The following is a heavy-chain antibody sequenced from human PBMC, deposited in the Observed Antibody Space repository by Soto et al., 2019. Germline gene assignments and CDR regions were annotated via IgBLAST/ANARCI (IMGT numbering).Heavy chain of an antibody. D-gene: IGHD6-6*01. V-gene: IGHV4-34*01. CDR2: INHSGST. J-gene: IGHJ4*02. CDR3: ARARRIAARSFDY. CDR1: GGSFSGYY. Sequence: SETLSLTCAVYGGSFSGYYWSWIRQPPGKGLEWIGEINHSGSTNYNPSLKSRVTISVDTSKSQFSLKLSSVTAADTAVYYCARARRIAARSFDYWGQGTLVTVSS.